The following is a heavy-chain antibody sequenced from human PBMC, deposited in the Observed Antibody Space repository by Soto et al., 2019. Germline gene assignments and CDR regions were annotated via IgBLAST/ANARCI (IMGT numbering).Heavy chain of an antibody. CDR1: GGSFSGYY. V-gene: IGHV4-34*01. CDR2: INHSGST. J-gene: IGHJ4*02. CDR3: ARGGIAARRRSLRPSDY. D-gene: IGHD6-6*01. Sequence: SETLSLTCAVYGGSFSGYYWSWIRQPPGKGLEWIGEINHSGSTNYNPSLESRVTISVDTSKNQFSLKLSSVTAADTAVYYCARGGIAARRRSLRPSDYWGQGTLVTVSS.